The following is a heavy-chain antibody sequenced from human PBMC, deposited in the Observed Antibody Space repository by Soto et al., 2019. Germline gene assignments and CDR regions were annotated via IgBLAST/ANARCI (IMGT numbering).Heavy chain of an antibody. CDR3: ARGRGYSGDDLQEDGFDV. Sequence: QVQLMQSGTEVKEPGASVNLSCKASGYTFSSFYIHWVRQAPGQGLEWVGIMNPSGDRTNYAQNLQGRGTMTRDTATSTVYMELSSLRSADMAVYYCARGRGYSGDDLQEDGFDVWGQGTMVTVS. J-gene: IGHJ3*01. CDR2: MNPSGDRT. V-gene: IGHV1-46*01. CDR1: GYTFSSFY. D-gene: IGHD5-12*01.